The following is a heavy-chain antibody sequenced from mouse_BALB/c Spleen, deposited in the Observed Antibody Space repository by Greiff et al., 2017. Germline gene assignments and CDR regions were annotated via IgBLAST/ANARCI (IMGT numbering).Heavy chain of an antibody. D-gene: IGHD2-2*01. CDR1: GYAFSSYW. Sequence: VQLQQSGAELVRPGSSVKISCKASGYAFSSYWMNWVKQRPGQGLEWIGQIYPGDGDTNYNGKFKGKATLTADKSSSTAYMQLSSLTSEDSAVYFCARDGYEGGDYAMDYWGQGTSVTVSS. CDR2: IYPGDGDT. J-gene: IGHJ4*01. V-gene: IGHV1-80*01. CDR3: ARDGYEGGDYAMDY.